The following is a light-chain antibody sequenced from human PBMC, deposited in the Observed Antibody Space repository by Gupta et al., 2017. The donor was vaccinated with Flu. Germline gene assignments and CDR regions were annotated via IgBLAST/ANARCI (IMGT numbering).Light chain of an antibody. CDR3: QQYNYWPSYT. J-gene: IGKJ2*01. V-gene: IGKV3-15*01. CDR1: HSIGSY. CDR2: GAS. Sequence: AHLSVAPGERAALSCRASHSIGSYLAWYQQKPGQAPRLLIYGASTSVTDIPARFSGSGCGTEFTLTISSRRSEDFAIYYCQQYNYWPSYTFGQGTKLEIK.